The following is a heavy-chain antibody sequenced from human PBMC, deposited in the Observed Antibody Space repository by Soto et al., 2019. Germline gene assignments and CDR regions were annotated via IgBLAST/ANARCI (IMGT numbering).Heavy chain of an antibody. J-gene: IGHJ3*02. V-gene: IGHV3-21*01. CDR3: ALVVADAFDI. CDR1: GFTFSSYS. CDR2: ISSSSSYI. D-gene: IGHD2-15*01. Sequence: GGSLRLSCAASGFTFSSYSMNWVRQAPGKGLEWVSSISSSSSYIYYADSVEGRFTISRDNAKNSLYLQMNSLRAEDTAVYYCALVVADAFDIWGQGTMVTVSS.